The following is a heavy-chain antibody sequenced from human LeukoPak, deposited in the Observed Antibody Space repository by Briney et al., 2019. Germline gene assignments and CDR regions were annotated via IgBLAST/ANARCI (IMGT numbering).Heavy chain of an antibody. CDR2: LHHSGIT. J-gene: IGHJ4*01. V-gene: IGHV4-38-2*01. Sequence: PSETLSLTCAVSIYSISSGYYWGWIRQSPGRGLEWIGTLHHSGITYYNPSLKSRVTISVDTSKNQFSLNLSSVTAADTAVYYCARHVNQLVTDFRPMGYFDYWGHGTLVTVSS. D-gene: IGHD3-10*01. CDR1: IYSISSGYY. CDR3: ARHVNQLVTDFRPMGYFDY.